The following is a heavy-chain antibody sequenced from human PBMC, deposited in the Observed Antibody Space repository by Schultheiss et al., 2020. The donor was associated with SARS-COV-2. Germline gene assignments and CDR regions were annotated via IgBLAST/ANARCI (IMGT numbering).Heavy chain of an antibody. D-gene: IGHD6-13*01. CDR1: GGSISSGGYY. CDR3: ARTPPIAAAGNFDY. CDR2: INHSGST. J-gene: IGHJ4*02. Sequence: SETLSLTCTVSGGSISSGGYYWSWIRQHPGKGLEWIGEINHSGSTNYNPSLKSRVTISVDTSKNQFSLKLSSVTAADTAVYYCARTPPIAAAGNFDYWGQGTLVTVSS. V-gene: IGHV4-39*07.